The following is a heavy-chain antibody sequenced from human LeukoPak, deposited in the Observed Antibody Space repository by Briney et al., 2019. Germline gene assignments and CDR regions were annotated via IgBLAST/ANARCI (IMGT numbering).Heavy chain of an antibody. CDR1: GFTLSSYS. CDR3: ARVGVVVPAAADTASAHYYYMDV. CDR2: ISSSSSTI. J-gene: IGHJ6*03. D-gene: IGHD2-2*01. V-gene: IGHV3-48*01. Sequence: GGSLRLSCAASGFTLSSYSMNWVRQAPGKGLEWVSYISSSSSTIYYADSVKGRFTISRDNAKNSLYLQMNSLRAEDTAVYYCARVGVVVPAAADTASAHYYYMDVWGKGTTVTVSS.